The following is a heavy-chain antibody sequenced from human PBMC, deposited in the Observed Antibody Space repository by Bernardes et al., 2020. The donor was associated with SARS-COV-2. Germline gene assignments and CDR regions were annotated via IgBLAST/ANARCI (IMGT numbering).Heavy chain of an antibody. CDR1: GFTFSNYW. J-gene: IGHJ6*02. Sequence: GGSLRLSRAASGFTFSNYWMYWVRQAPGKGLVWVSRISSDGSATAYADSVRGRFTISRDNAKNTLYLQMNSLRAEDTAVYYCAGDPVPDHYFYGLDVWGQGTTVTVSS. D-gene: IGHD2-2*01. CDR3: AGDPVPDHYFYGLDV. V-gene: IGHV3-74*01. CDR2: ISSDGSAT.